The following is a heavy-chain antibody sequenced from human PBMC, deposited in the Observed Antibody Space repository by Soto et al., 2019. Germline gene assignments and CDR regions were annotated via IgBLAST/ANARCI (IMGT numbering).Heavy chain of an antibody. D-gene: IGHD5-12*01. CDR1: GGSSFSSHT. J-gene: IGHJ4*02. V-gene: IGHV1-69*02. CDR2: IIPILDIS. Sequence: QVQLMQSGAEVKKPGSSVKVSCKASGGSSFSSHTISWVRQAPGQGLEWIGRIIPILDISNYAKEFQGRVTITADKFTSTAYMELSSLRSEDTAVYYCARVTGYNGYLPADYWGQGTLVTVSS. CDR3: ARVTGYNGYLPADY.